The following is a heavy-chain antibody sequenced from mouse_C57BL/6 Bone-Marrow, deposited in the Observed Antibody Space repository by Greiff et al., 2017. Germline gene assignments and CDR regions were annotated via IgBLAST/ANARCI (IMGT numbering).Heavy chain of an antibody. CDR2: IDPSDSYT. CDR3: ARSPYGSSRYFDD. D-gene: IGHD1-1*01. V-gene: IGHV1-50*01. Sequence: QVQLQQPGAELVKPGASVKLSCKASGYTFTSYWMQWVKQRPGQGLEWIGEIDPSDSYTNYNQKFKGKATLTVDTSSSTAYMQLSSLTSEDSAVYFCARSPYGSSRYFDDWGQGTTLTVSS. J-gene: IGHJ2*01. CDR1: GYTFTSYW.